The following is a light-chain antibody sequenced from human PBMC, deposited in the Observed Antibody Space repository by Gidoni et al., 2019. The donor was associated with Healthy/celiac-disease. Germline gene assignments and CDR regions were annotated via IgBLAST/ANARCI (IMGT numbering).Light chain of an antibody. CDR1: PRVLYSSNNKNY. Sequence: DIVMTQSPDSLAVSLGERATINCKSSPRVLYSSNNKNYLAWYQQKPGQPPKLLIYWASTRESGVPDRFSGSGSGTDFTLTISSLQAEDVAVYYCQQYYSTPLTFGQGTKVEIK. V-gene: IGKV4-1*01. CDR2: WAS. CDR3: QQYYSTPLT. J-gene: IGKJ1*01.